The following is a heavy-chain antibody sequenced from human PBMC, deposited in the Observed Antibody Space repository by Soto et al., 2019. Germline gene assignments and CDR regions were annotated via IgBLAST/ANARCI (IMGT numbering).Heavy chain of an antibody. Sequence: QVQLVQSGAEVKKPGASVKVSCKASGYTFTSYDINWVRQSTGQGLEWMGWMNPNSGNTGYAPKFQGRVTMTRNTSISTAYMELSSLRSEDTAVYYCAITHLRFGEHHYWGQGTLVTVSS. D-gene: IGHD3-10*01. J-gene: IGHJ4*02. CDR1: GYTFTSYD. CDR2: MNPNSGNT. CDR3: AITHLRFGEHHY. V-gene: IGHV1-8*01.